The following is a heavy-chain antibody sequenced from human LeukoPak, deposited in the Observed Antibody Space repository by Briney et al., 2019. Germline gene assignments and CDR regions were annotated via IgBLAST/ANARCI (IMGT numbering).Heavy chain of an antibody. CDR3: ARAMVRGVNWFDP. CDR2: INPNSGGT. Sequence: ASVKVSCKASGYTFTGYYMHWVRQAPGQGLEWKGWINPNSGGTNYAQKFQGWVTTTRDTSISTAYMELSRLRSDDTAVYYCARAMVRGVNWFDPWGQGTLVTVSS. J-gene: IGHJ5*02. CDR1: GYTFTGYY. V-gene: IGHV1-2*04. D-gene: IGHD3-10*01.